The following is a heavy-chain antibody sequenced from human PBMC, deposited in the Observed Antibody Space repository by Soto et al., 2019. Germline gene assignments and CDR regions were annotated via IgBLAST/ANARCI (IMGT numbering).Heavy chain of an antibody. D-gene: IGHD5-18*01. J-gene: IGHJ6*02. CDR1: VYTFTGYY. Sequence: ASVKVSRKASVYTFTGYYMHWVLQAPGQGREGMGLIKPNSGGTNYAQKFQGRVTMTRDTSISTGYMELSRMRADDTAVYYCARDPGYSYGYPYYYYGMDVWGQGTTVTVSS. CDR3: ARDPGYSYGYPYYYYGMDV. CDR2: IKPNSGGT. V-gene: IGHV1-2*02.